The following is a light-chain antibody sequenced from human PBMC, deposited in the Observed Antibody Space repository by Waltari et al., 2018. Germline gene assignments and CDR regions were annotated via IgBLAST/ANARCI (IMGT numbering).Light chain of an antibody. V-gene: IGLV1-51*02. J-gene: IGLJ3*02. CDR1: SSHIGSNS. Sequence: QSVLTQPPSVSAAPGQKVTISCPGTSSHIGSNSVSWYQQLPGTAPKLLIYENNKRPSGIPDRFSGSKSGTSATLGITGLQTGDEADYYCGTWDSSLSAGVFGGGTKLTVL. CDR3: GTWDSSLSAGV. CDR2: ENN.